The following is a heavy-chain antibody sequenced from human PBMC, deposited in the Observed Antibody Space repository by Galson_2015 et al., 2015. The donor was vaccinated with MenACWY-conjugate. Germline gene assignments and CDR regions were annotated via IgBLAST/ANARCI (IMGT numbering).Heavy chain of an antibody. V-gene: IGHV3-7*01. CDR3: ARDLATGGNY. D-gene: IGHD4-17*01. Sequence: SLRLSCAASGFTLSSYWMSWVRQAPGKGLEWVADINQGGSEKYYADSVKGRFIISRDNAKNSLYLQMNSLRAEDTAVYYCARDLATGGNYWGQGTLVTVSS. CDR2: INQGGSEK. CDR1: GFTLSSYW. J-gene: IGHJ4*02.